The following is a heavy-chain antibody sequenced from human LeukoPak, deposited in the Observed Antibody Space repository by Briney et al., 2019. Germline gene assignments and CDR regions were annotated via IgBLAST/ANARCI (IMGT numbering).Heavy chain of an antibody. D-gene: IGHD5-12*01. CDR1: GFIFSKYP. V-gene: IGHV3-64*01. Sequence: GGSLSLSCAASGFIFSKYPMHWIRQAPGKGLEFVAAIDRGGGTIDYANSVKGRFTMSRDNSKNTLYLQMGSLRPEDMGVYYCARDGRRATYAYGYWGQGTLVTVSS. CDR2: IDRGGGTI. J-gene: IGHJ4*02. CDR3: ARDGRRATYAYGY.